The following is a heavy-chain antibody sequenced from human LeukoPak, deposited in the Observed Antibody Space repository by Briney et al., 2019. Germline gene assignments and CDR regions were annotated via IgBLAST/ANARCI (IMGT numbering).Heavy chain of an antibody. J-gene: IGHJ4*02. D-gene: IGHD6-19*01. CDR3: ARGVPPSYSSAWYVNY. CDR2: INPNSGDT. V-gene: IGHV1-2*02. CDR1: GYTFTGYY. Sequence: VASVRVSCKASGYTFTGYYMHWVRPAPGQGLEWMGWINPNSGDTNYAQKFQGRVTMTRDTSISTAYMELSRLGSDDTAVYYCARGVPPSYSSAWYVNYCGQGALVTVSS.